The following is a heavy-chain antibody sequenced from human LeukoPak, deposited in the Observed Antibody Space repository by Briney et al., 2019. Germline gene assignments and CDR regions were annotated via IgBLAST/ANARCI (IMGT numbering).Heavy chain of an antibody. CDR2: INHSGST. CDR3: ARGPTAYDILTGYYRRVFDY. J-gene: IGHJ4*02. Sequence: SWTLSLTCAFYGGSFSGYYWSWIRQPPGKGLQWIGEINHSGSTNYNPSLKSRVTISVDTSKNQFSLKLSSVTAADTAVYYCARGPTAYDILTGYYRRVFDYWGQGTLVTVSS. D-gene: IGHD3-9*01. V-gene: IGHV4-34*01. CDR1: GGSFSGYY.